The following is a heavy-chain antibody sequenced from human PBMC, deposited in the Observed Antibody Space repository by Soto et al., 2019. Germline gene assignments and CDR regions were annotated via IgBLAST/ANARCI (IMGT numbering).Heavy chain of an antibody. CDR3: AKAGGKVSTPFDP. V-gene: IGHV3-30*18. J-gene: IGHJ5*02. CDR1: GFSFSTYG. CDR2: ISNEGRST. Sequence: QIQLVESGGGVVQPRISLRLSCAASGFSFSTYGMHWVRQTPGKGLEWVALISNEGRSTYYADSVKGRFTISRDNSRNTLYLQMNSLRTEDTAIYYCAKAGGKVSTPFDPWGQGTLVTVSS. D-gene: IGHD2-8*01.